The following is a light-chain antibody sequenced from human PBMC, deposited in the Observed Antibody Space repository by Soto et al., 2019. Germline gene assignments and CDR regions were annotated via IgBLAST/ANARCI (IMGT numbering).Light chain of an antibody. CDR2: DAS. J-gene: IGKJ3*01. CDR1: QSVSSY. Sequence: EIVLTQSPATLSLSPGERATLSCRASQSVSSYLAWYQQKPGQAPRLLIYDASNRATGTPARLSGSGSGTDFTLTISSLEPEDFAIYYCQQRRNWLFTFGPGTKVDIK. V-gene: IGKV3-11*01. CDR3: QQRRNWLFT.